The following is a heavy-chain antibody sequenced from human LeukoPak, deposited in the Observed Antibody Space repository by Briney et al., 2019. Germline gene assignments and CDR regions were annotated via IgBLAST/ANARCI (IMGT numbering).Heavy chain of an antibody. D-gene: IGHD3-10*01. V-gene: IGHV3-23*01. CDR2: ISGSGGAT. CDR3: TQMSRGTYNDY. Sequence: GGSLCLSCAASGFTFSSYSMSWVRQAPGKGLEWLSTISGSGGATYYADFVKGRFTTSSDNSKSTLYLQVNSLRAEDTALYYCTQMSRGTYNDYWGRGTLVTVSS. CDR1: GFTFSSYS. J-gene: IGHJ4*02.